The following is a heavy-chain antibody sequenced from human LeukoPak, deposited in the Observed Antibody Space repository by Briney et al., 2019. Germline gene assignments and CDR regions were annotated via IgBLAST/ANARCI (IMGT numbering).Heavy chain of an antibody. CDR1: GFTFSSYE. Sequence: GGSLRLSCAASGFTFSSYEMNWVRPGPGKGLEWVSYISSSGSTIYYADSLKGRFTISRDNAKNSLYLQMNSLRAEDTAVYYCARAHYYDSSGLDFWGQGTLVTVSS. D-gene: IGHD3-22*01. CDR2: ISSSGSTI. CDR3: ARAHYYDSSGLDF. J-gene: IGHJ4*02. V-gene: IGHV3-48*03.